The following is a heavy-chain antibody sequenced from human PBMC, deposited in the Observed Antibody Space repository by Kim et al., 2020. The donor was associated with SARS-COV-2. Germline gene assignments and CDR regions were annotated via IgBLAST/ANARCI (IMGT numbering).Heavy chain of an antibody. CDR1: GFTFSSYA. CDR3: AKDHSGYQLPRGDAFDI. J-gene: IGHJ3*02. Sequence: GGSLRLSCAASGFTFSSYAMSWVRQAPGKGLEWVSAISGSGGSTYYADSVKGRFTISRDNSKNTLYLQMNSLRAEDTAVYYCAKDHSGYQLPRGDAFDIWGQGTMVTVSS. V-gene: IGHV3-23*01. D-gene: IGHD2-2*01. CDR2: ISGSGGST.